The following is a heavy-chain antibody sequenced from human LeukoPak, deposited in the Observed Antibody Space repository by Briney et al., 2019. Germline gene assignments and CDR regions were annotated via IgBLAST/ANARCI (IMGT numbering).Heavy chain of an antibody. D-gene: IGHD3-16*01. CDR3: ARGWGYFDY. V-gene: IGHV4-59*01. Sequence: SETLSLTCTVSGGPISSYYWNWIRQPPGRGLEWIGYIYYSGSTNYNPYLKSRVTISVDTSKNQFSLKLSSVTAADTAVYYCARGWGYFDYWGQGTLVTVSS. CDR1: GGPISSYY. CDR2: IYYSGST. J-gene: IGHJ4*02.